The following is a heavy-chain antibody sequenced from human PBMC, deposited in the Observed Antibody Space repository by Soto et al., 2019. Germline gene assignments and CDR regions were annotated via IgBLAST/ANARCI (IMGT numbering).Heavy chain of an antibody. CDR1: GGSISSYY. J-gene: IGHJ6*03. CDR2: IYYSGST. V-gene: IGHV4-59*01. CDR3: ARLYYDFWSGSIYYYMDV. Sequence: SETLSLTCTVSGGSISSYYWSWIRQPPGKGVEWIGYIYYSGSTNYNPSLKSRVTISVDTSKNQFPLKLSSVTAADTAVYYCARLYYDFWSGSIYYYMDVWGKGTTVTVSS. D-gene: IGHD3-3*01.